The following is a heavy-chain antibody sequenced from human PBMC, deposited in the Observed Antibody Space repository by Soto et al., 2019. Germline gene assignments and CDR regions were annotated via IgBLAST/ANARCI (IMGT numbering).Heavy chain of an antibody. CDR1: GFTFSSYS. D-gene: IGHD3-22*01. CDR2: ISSSSSSTI. Sequence: ESGGGLVQPGGSLRLSCAASGFTFSSYSMNWVRQAPGKGLEWVSYISSSSSSTIYYADSVKGRFTISRDNAKNSLYLQMNSLRAEDTAVYYCAREIYDSSGYYAPFDYWGQGTLVTVSS. J-gene: IGHJ4*02. CDR3: AREIYDSSGYYAPFDY. V-gene: IGHV3-48*01.